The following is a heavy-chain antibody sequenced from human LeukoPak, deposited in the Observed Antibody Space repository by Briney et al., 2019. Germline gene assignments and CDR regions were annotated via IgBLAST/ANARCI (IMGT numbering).Heavy chain of an antibody. J-gene: IGHJ4*02. Sequence: ASVKVSCKASGYTFTSYDINWVRQATGQGLEWMGWMNPNSGNTGYTQKFQGRVTITRNTSISTAYMELSSLRSDDTAAYYCATVDWNDVGYWGQGTLVTVSS. CDR2: MNPNSGNT. V-gene: IGHV1-8*03. D-gene: IGHD1-1*01. CDR1: GYTFTSYD. CDR3: ATVDWNDVGY.